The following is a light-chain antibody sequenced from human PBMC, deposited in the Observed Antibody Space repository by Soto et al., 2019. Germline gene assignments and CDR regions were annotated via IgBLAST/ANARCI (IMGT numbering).Light chain of an antibody. CDR1: SSDVGGYNY. Sequence: QSVLTRPAYVSGSPGQSITISCTGTSSDVGGYNYVSWYQQHPGKAPKLMIYDVSNRPSGVSNRFSGSKSGNTASLTISGLQAEDEADYYCSSYTSSSTLGYVFGTGTKVTVL. CDR3: SSYTSSSTLGYV. CDR2: DVS. J-gene: IGLJ1*01. V-gene: IGLV2-14*01.